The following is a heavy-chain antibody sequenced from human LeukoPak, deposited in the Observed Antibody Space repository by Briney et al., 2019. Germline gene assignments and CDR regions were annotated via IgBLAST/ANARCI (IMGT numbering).Heavy chain of an antibody. D-gene: IGHD5-24*01. CDR2: ISSKGGGT. CDR3: VKVQDGSTFDY. Sequence: GGSLRLSCSASGFTFSSYAMYWVRQAPGKGLEYASSISSKGGGTHYADSVRGRFTISRDNSRNTLYLQMSSLRPEDTAVYYCVKVQDGSTFDYWGQGTLVTVSS. V-gene: IGHV3-64D*09. CDR1: GFTFSSYA. J-gene: IGHJ4*02.